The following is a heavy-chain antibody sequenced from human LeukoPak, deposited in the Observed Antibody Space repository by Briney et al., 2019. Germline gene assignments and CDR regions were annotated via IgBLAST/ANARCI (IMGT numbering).Heavy chain of an antibody. CDR1: GGSFSDYY. CDR2: INHSGST. V-gene: IGHV4-34*01. CDR3: ARGGYTYGYGY. D-gene: IGHD5-18*01. Sequence: SETLSLTWAVYGGSFSDYYWSWIRQPPGKGLEWIGEINHSGSTNYNPSLKSRVTISVDTSKNQFSLKLNSVTAADTAVYYCARGGYTYGYGYWGQGTLVTVSS. J-gene: IGHJ4*02.